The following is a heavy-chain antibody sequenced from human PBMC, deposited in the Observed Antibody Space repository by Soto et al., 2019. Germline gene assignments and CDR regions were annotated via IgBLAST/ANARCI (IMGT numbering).Heavy chain of an antibody. D-gene: IGHD3-3*02. V-gene: IGHV4-4*07. CDR3: ASEGDDRHFFFDS. J-gene: IGHJ4*02. CDR1: GRSIISYY. Sequence: SETLSLTCNVSGRSIISYYWSWIRKPAEKGLELIGRIYTGRNTNDNPSSKSRVTMSVDTSKSQFSLSLTSVPAADAAVYYCASEGDDRHFFFDSWGQGTLVTVSS. CDR2: IYTGRNT.